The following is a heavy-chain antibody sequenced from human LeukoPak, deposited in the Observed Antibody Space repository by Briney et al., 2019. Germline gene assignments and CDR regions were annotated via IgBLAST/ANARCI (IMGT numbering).Heavy chain of an antibody. CDR3: ARDLTMIYAFDI. V-gene: IGHV3-30*03. Sequence: QSGGSLRLSCAASGFTFSAYSLTWVRLAPGKGLEWVPVISYDGSNKYYADSVKGRFTISRDNSKNTLYLQMSSLRAEDTAVYYCARDLTMIYAFDIWGQGTMVTVSS. J-gene: IGHJ3*02. CDR2: ISYDGSNK. CDR1: GFTFSAYS. D-gene: IGHD3-22*01.